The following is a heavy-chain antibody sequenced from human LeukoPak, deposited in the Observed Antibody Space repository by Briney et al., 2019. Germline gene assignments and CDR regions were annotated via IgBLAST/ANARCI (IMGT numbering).Heavy chain of an antibody. V-gene: IGHV2-70*20. J-gene: IGHJ3*02. D-gene: IGHD2-2*01. Sequence: SGPALVKPTQTLTLTCTFSGFSLSTSGMCVSWVRQPPGKALEWLALIDWDDDKYYSTSPKTRLTISKDTSKNQVVLTMTNMDPVDTATYYCARIRTSQYAFDIWGQGTMVTVSS. CDR3: ARIRTSQYAFDI. CDR1: GFSLSTSGMC. CDR2: IDWDDDK.